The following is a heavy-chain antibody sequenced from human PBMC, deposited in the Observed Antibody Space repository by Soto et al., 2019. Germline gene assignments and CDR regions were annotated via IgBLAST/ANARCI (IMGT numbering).Heavy chain of an antibody. CDR3: AKDVEGGNYYRGAFDY. Sequence: GGSLRLSCVASGFTFSSYAMSWVRQAPGKGLEWAAAISASGGATLYADSVKGRLTISRDNPKNTLYVQMNSLRAEDTAIYYFAKDVEGGNYYRGAFDYWGQGTLVTVSS. J-gene: IGHJ4*02. CDR1: GFTFSSYA. V-gene: IGHV3-23*01. CDR2: ISASGGAT. D-gene: IGHD1-26*01.